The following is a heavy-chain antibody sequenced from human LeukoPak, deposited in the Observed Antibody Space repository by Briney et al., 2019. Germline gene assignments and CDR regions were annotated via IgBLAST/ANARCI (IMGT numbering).Heavy chain of an antibody. CDR3: ARVKIAAAVHFDY. Sequence: SETLSLTCAVSGGSISSSNWWSWVRQPPGKGLEWIGEIYHSGSTNYNPSLKSRVTISVDKSKNQFSLKLSSVTAADTAVYYCARVKIAAAVHFDYWGQGTLVTVSS. J-gene: IGHJ4*02. V-gene: IGHV4-4*02. D-gene: IGHD6-13*01. CDR2: IYHSGST. CDR1: GGSISSSNW.